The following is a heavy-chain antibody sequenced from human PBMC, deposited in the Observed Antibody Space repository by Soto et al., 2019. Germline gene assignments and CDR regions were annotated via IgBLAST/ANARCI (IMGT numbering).Heavy chain of an antibody. Sequence: SETLSLTCTFSGDSINSGGYYWSWIRQPPGKGLEWIGYIYYGGSTYYNPSLQSRVTMSVDRSRNQFSLKLNSVTAADTAVYYCARVRREYDNSGPVDYWGQGTLVTV. CDR1: GDSINSGGYY. D-gene: IGHD3-22*01. V-gene: IGHV4-30-2*01. CDR3: ARVRREYDNSGPVDY. J-gene: IGHJ4*02. CDR2: IYYGGST.